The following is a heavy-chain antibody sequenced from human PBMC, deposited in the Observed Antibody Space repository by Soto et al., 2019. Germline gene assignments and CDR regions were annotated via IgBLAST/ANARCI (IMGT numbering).Heavy chain of an antibody. D-gene: IGHD3-3*01. Sequence: PGESLKISCKTSGYSFTRYYIAWVRQVPGKGLEWLGRIDPSDSYTNYDPSLQGHVTISVDKSTTTAYLQWSSLRTSDTAMYYCARSITVFGGGDWGQGTLVTVSS. CDR1: GYSFTRYY. V-gene: IGHV5-10-1*01. J-gene: IGHJ4*02. CDR3: ARSITVFGGGD. CDR2: IDPSDSYT.